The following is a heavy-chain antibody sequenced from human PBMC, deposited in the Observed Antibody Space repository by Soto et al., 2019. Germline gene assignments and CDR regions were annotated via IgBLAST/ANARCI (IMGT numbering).Heavy chain of an antibody. CDR1: GFTFSSYA. J-gene: IGHJ4*02. D-gene: IGHD6-13*01. CDR3: AKGQRIAATNGLRFDY. Sequence: PGGSLRLSCAASGFTFSSYAMSWVRQAPGKGLEWVSAISGSGGSTYYADSVKGRFTISRDNSKNTLYLQMNSLRAEDTAVYYCAKGQRIAATNGLRFDYWGQGTLVTVSS. V-gene: IGHV3-23*01. CDR2: ISGSGGST.